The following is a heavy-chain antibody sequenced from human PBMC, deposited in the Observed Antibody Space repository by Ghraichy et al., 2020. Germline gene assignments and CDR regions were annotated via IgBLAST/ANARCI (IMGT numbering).Heavy chain of an antibody. V-gene: IGHV3-23*01. CDR1: GFTFSSYA. Sequence: GGSLRLSCAASGFTFSSYAMSWVRQAPGKGLEWVSDISAAGSNRYYADSVKGRFTISRDNSKNTVSLQMNNLRAEDTAIYYCAKDAVGPLHYWGQGTLVTVSS. D-gene: IGHD3-10*01. CDR3: AKDAVGPLHY. CDR2: ISAAGSNR. J-gene: IGHJ4*02.